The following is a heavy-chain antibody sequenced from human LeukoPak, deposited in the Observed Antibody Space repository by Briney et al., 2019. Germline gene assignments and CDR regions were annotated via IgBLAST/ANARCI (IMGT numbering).Heavy chain of an antibody. CDR2: ISPSSSTM. Sequence: PGGSLRLSCEASGFTFSTFSMNWVRQAPGKGLEWVSYISPSSSTMYYADSVKGRFTISRDNAKNSLYLQMNSLRAEDTAIYYCVTDYKRYWGQGTLVTVSS. V-gene: IGHV3-48*04. CDR1: GFTFSTFS. CDR3: VTDYKRY. D-gene: IGHD3-10*01. J-gene: IGHJ4*02.